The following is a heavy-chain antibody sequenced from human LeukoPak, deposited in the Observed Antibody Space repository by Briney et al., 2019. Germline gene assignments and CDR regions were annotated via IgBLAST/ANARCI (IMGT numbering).Heavy chain of an antibody. CDR3: ARAQWRTYSYYYMDV. CDR1: GFTVGFNY. J-gene: IGHJ6*03. D-gene: IGHD6-19*01. CDR2: IYSGGST. Sequence: GGSLRLSSAASGFTVGFNYMSWVRQAPGKGLEWISVIYSGGSTYYADSVKGRSTISRDDSKNTLYPQVNSLRGEATAVYYCARAQWRTYSYYYMDVWGKGTTVTVSS. V-gene: IGHV3-53*01.